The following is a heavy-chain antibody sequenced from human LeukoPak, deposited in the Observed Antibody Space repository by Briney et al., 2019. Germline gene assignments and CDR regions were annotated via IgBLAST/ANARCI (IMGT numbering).Heavy chain of an antibody. Sequence: GGSLRLSCAASGVTFATYGMHWVRQAPGKGLECVAFVRYDGIDKYYGDSVKGRFTISRDNSKNTLYLQMNSLRVEDTAVYFCAKVLPLTFYYMDVWGQGTTVTVS. D-gene: IGHD4/OR15-4a*01. CDR3: AKVLPLTFYYMDV. CDR1: GVTFATYG. CDR2: VRYDGIDK. V-gene: IGHV3-30*02. J-gene: IGHJ6*03.